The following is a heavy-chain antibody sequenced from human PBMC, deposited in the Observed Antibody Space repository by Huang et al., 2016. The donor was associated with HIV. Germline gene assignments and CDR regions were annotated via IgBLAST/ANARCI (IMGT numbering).Heavy chain of an antibody. J-gene: IGHJ3*02. Sequence: QIQLMQSGPELKQPGASVKVSCKDSGYTFTSYGITWVRQALGQGTEWMGWISHSSGDTEYAQKFQGRVTLTTDTPTNIAYMELRSLRSDDTAKYYCARDPKYHRIGYYRQRRGIDIWGQGTMVIVSS. V-gene: IGHV1-18*01. CDR1: GYTFTSYG. D-gene: IGHD3-22*01. CDR3: ARDPKYHRIGYYRQRRGIDI. CDR2: ISHSSGDT.